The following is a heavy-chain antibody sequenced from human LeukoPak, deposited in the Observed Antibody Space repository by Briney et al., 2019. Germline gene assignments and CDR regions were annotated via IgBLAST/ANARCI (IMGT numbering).Heavy chain of an antibody. CDR1: SGSINSYY. Sequence: SETLSLTCTVSSGSINSYYWSWLRQPPGKGRVGIGYIYSSASTNYNPSLKSRVTISVDTSKDQFSLKLSSVTAADTAVYYCARVRGGMVRGVILALAFDYWGQGTLVTVSS. V-gene: IGHV4-59*01. CDR2: IYSSAST. J-gene: IGHJ4*02. D-gene: IGHD3-10*01. CDR3: ARVRGGMVRGVILALAFDY.